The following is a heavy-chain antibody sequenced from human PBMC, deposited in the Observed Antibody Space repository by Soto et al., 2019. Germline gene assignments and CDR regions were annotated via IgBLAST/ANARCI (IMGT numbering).Heavy chain of an antibody. J-gene: IGHJ4*02. Sequence: ASVKVSCKTSGYIFTNYGISWVRQAPGQGLEWMGWISAYDGLTNHSQKFQGGVTMTTDTSTSTAYMELRSLCSDDTALYYCARVRYHDTRVYYDVDYWGQGTLVTVS. CDR2: ISAYDGLT. V-gene: IGHV1-18*01. CDR3: ARVRYHDTRVYYDVDY. D-gene: IGHD3-22*01. CDR1: GYIFTNYG.